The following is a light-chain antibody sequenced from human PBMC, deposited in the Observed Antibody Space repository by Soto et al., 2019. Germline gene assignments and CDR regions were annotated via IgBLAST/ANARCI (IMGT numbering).Light chain of an antibody. J-gene: IGLJ3*02. CDR1: SSNIGINY. Sequence: QSVLTQPPSISAAPGQKVTISCSGTSSNIGINYVSWYQQLPGTAPKLLIYENDKRPSGIPDRFSGSKSGTSATLGITGLQTGDEADYYCGTWDNSLSGWVLGGGTKVTVL. CDR2: END. CDR3: GTWDNSLSGWV. V-gene: IGLV1-51*02.